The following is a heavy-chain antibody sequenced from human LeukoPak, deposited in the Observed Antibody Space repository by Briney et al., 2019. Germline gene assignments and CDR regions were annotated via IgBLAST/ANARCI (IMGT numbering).Heavy chain of an antibody. J-gene: IGHJ3*02. CDR3: ARESHHAFDI. Sequence: SETLSLTCTVSGGSISSYYWSWIRQPPGKGLEWIGYIYYSGSTNYNPSLKSRVTISVDTSKNQFSLKLSSVTAADTAVYYCARESHHAFDIWGQGTKVTVSS. V-gene: IGHV4-59*01. CDR1: GGSISSYY. CDR2: IYYSGST.